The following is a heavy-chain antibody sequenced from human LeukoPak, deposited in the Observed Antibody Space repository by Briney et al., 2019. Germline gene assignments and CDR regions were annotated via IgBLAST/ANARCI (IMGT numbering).Heavy chain of an antibody. V-gene: IGHV3-74*01. CDR1: GFTFSSYW. CDR3: ARGGGYSGYDNFDY. Sequence: GGSLRLSCAASGFTFSSYWMHWVRQAPGKGLVWVSRINSDGSSTSYADSVKGRFTISRDNAKNTLYLQMNSLRAEDTAVYYCARGGGYSGYDNFDYWGQGTLVTVSS. CDR2: INSDGSST. D-gene: IGHD5-12*01. J-gene: IGHJ4*02.